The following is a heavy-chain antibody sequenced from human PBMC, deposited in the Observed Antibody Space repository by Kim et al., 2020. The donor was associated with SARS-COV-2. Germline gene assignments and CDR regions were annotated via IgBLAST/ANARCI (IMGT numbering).Heavy chain of an antibody. CDR3: ARHGHITMIVVVIIPGWFDP. D-gene: IGHD3-22*01. Sequence: SETLSLTCTVSGGSISSSSYYWGWIRQPPGKGLEWIGSIYYSGSTYYNPSLKSRVTISVDTSKNQFSLKLSSVTAADTAVYYCARHGHITMIVVVIIPGWFDPWGQGPRVPVPS. J-gene: IGHJ5*02. CDR2: IYYSGST. V-gene: IGHV4-39*01. CDR1: GGSISSSSYY.